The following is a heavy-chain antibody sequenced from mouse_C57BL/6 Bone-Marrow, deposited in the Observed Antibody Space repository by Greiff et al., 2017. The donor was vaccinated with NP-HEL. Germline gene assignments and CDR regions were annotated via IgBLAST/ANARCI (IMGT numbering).Heavy chain of an antibody. D-gene: IGHD1-1*01. CDR3: TTQFITTVVATYWYFDV. J-gene: IGHJ1*03. V-gene: IGHV14-4*01. Sequence: EVQLQQSGAELVRPGASVKLSCTASGFNIKDDYMHWVKQRPEQGLEWIGWIDPENGDTEYASKFQGKATITADTSSNTAYLQLSSLTSEDTAVYYCTTQFITTVVATYWYFDVWGTGTTVTVSS. CDR1: GFNIKDDY. CDR2: IDPENGDT.